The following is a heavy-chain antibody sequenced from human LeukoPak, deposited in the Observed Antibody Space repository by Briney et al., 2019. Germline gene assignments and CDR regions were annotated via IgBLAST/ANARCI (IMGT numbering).Heavy chain of an antibody. CDR1: GFTVSSNY. D-gene: IGHD6-19*01. J-gene: IGHJ4*02. CDR2: IYSGGST. CDR3: ASPDTHSGWYYFDY. V-gene: IGHV3-66*01. Sequence: GGSLRLSCAASGFTVSSNYMSWVRQAPGKGLEWVSAIYSGGSTYYADSVKSSFTIFSNNPNNKLYLQIKNRRAEDAAVYYCASPDTHSGWYYFDYWGQGTLVTVSS.